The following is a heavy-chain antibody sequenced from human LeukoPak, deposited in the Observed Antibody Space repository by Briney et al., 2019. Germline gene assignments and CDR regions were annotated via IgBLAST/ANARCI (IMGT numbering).Heavy chain of an antibody. CDR1: GGSFSGCY. J-gene: IGHJ4*02. Sequence: PSETLSLTCAVYGGSFSGCYWSWIRQPPGKGLEWIGEINHSGSTNYNPSLKSRVTISVDTSKNQFSLKLSSVTAADTAVYYCARLEMATITALDYWGQGTLVTVSS. CDR2: INHSGST. V-gene: IGHV4-34*01. D-gene: IGHD5-24*01. CDR3: ARLEMATITALDY.